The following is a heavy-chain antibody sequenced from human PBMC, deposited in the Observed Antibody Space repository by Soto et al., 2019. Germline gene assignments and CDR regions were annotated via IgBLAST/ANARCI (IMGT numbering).Heavy chain of an antibody. V-gene: IGHV1-2*06. CDR3: AKEAENYFCYGMDV. CDR2: INPNSGDT. CDR1: GYTFTGHY. Sequence: QVQLVQSGAEVKKPGASVKFSCKASGYTFTGHYMPWVRQAPGKGLEWMGRINPNSGDTNYAQNFQGRVTVTRDTSISTAYMELTRLRSDDTAVYYCAKEAENYFCYGMDVWGQGTAVTVSS. J-gene: IGHJ6*02.